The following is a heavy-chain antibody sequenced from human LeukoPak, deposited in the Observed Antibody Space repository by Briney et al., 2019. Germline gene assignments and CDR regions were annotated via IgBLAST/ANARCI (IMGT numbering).Heavy chain of an antibody. Sequence: ASVKVSCKASGYTFTGYYMHWVRQAPGQGLEWMGWINPNSGGTNYARKFQGRVTMTRDTSISTAYMELSRLRSDDTAVYYCARPNVAFDAFDIWGQGTMVTVSS. J-gene: IGHJ3*02. CDR2: INPNSGGT. CDR1: GYTFTGYY. V-gene: IGHV1-2*02. D-gene: IGHD1-1*01. CDR3: ARPNVAFDAFDI.